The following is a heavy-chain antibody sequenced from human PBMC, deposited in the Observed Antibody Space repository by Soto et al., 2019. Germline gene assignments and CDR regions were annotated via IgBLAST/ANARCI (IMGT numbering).Heavy chain of an antibody. CDR2: IYSSGSA. CDR3: ENIVGENDY. D-gene: IGHD1-26*01. Sequence: PAGTXSPTRALFRSSLCSYALTWIRQPAGKGLQWIGHIYSSGSANYSPSLNRRASTSVDSYNNQIYLKMNSVNAAETDVYYCENIVGENDYWGQGTLVTVSS. V-gene: IGHV4-59*10. CDR1: RSSLCSYA. J-gene: IGHJ4*02.